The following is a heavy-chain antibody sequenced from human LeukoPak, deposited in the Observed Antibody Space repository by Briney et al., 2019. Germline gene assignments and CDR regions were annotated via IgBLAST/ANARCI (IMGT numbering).Heavy chain of an antibody. CDR1: GFTFRIYR. D-gene: IGHD5-12*01. V-gene: IGHV3-21*01. J-gene: IGHJ4*02. Sequence: PGESPRLSCVASGFTFRIYRMDWVRQAPGKGLEWVSSIPSEGHSTYYRDSVKGRFTISRDNAKNSLYLQMNSPRADDTAVYYCARYEYSGYDFWGQGTLVTVSS. CDR3: ARYEYSGYDF. CDR2: IPSEGHST.